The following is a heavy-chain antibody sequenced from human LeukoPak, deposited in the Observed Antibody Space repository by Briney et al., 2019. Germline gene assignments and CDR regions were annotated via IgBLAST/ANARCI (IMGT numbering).Heavy chain of an antibody. CDR2: ISGSGGST. Sequence: GGSLRLSCAGSGFTFSSYAMSWVRQAPGEGLEWVSGISGSGGSTYYADSVKGRFTISRDNSKNTVFLQMNSLRAEDTAVYYCAGGGLLYYFDYWGQGTLVTVSS. J-gene: IGHJ4*02. V-gene: IGHV3-23*01. D-gene: IGHD3-16*01. CDR1: GFTFSSYA. CDR3: AGGGLLYYFDY.